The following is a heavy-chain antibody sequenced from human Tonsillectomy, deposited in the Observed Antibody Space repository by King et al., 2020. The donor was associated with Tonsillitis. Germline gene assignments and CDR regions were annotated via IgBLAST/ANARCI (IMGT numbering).Heavy chain of an antibody. CDR1: GFTFRTYG. CDR2: IWFDGTDK. J-gene: IGHJ4*02. V-gene: IGHV3-33*08. CDR3: ARGYCSGGSCSSFDS. D-gene: IGHD2-15*01. Sequence: VQLVESGGGVVQPGMSLRLSCAAAGFTFRTYGMHWVRQAPGKGLDWVAVIWFDGTDKYYADSVKGRFIISRDNSKNTVFLQMNSLRGEDTAVYCCARGYCSGGSCSSFDSWGQGTLVTVSS.